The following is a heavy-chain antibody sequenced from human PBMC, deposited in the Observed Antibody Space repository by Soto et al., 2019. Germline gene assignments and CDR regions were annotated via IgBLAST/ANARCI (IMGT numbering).Heavy chain of an antibody. CDR2: TSNDERIK. CDR1: GFTFTNYG. D-gene: IGHD1-26*01. CDR3: ARRASR. V-gene: IGHV3-30*03. J-gene: IGHJ3*01. Sequence: PVGSLRLSCAASGFTFTNYGMHWVRQAPGKGLEWVAGTSNDERIKNYADSVKGRFTISRDDSKSSLYFQMSNLRVEDTAVYYCARRASRWGQGTMVTVSS.